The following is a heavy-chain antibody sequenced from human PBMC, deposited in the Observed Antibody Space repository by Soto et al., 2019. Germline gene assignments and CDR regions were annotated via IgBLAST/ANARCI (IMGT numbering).Heavy chain of an antibody. V-gene: IGHV4-31*03. CDR1: GGSISSGGYY. CDR2: IYYSGST. Sequence: TLSLTCTVSGGSISSGGYYWSWIRQHPGKGLEWIGYIYYSGSTYYNPSLKSRVTISVDTSKNQFSLKLSSVTAADTAVYYCARSRRAYDPGWFDPWGQGTLVTVSS. D-gene: IGHD3-3*01. CDR3: ARSRRAYDPGWFDP. J-gene: IGHJ5*02.